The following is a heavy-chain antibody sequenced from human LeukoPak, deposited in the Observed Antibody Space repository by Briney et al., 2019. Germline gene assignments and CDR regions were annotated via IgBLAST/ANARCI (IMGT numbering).Heavy chain of an antibody. D-gene: IGHD2-2*01. J-gene: IGHJ4*02. V-gene: IGHV3-30*04. CDR3: ARGGIYCSSTSCYWISVDY. CDR2: ISYDESNK. CDR1: GFTFSSYA. Sequence: GGSLRLSCTASGFTFSSYAMHWVRQAPGKGLEWVAIISYDESNKHYTDSVKGRFTISRDNSKNTLYLQMHSLRAEDTAVYYCARGGIYCSSTSCYWISVDYWGQGTLVTVSS.